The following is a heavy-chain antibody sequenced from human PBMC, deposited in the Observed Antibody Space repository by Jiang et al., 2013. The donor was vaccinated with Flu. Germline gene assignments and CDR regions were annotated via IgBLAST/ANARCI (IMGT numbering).Heavy chain of an antibody. Sequence: QSGSELKKPGASVKVSCKASGYIFNNHALNWVRQAPGQGLEWMGWIDTNTGNPTYAQGFTGRFVFSLDTSVTTTYLQINSLKAEDTAVYYCARDGWLGATTNFELWGRGTLVTVSS. D-gene: IGHD1-26*01. V-gene: IGHV7-4-1*02. J-gene: IGHJ2*01. CDR2: IDTNTGNP. CDR3: ARDGWLGATTNFEL. CDR1: GYIFNNHA.